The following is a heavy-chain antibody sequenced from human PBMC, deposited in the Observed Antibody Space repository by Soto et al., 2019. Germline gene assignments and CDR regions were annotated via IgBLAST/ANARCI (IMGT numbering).Heavy chain of an antibody. D-gene: IGHD1-26*01. Sequence: QVQLQQSGPGLVKPSQTLSLICAISGDSVSSNSTAWNWIRQSPSRGLEWLGRTYYRSQWYNDYAISVKSRITHNADTSNNQFSLQLDSVTPEDTAVYYCARGWELTYWGQGSLVTVSS. V-gene: IGHV6-1*01. J-gene: IGHJ4*02. CDR3: ARGWELTY. CDR1: GDSVSSNSTA. CDR2: TYYRSQWYN.